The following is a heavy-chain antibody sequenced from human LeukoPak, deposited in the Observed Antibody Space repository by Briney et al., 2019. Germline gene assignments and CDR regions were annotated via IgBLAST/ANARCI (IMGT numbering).Heavy chain of an antibody. CDR1: GFTFSNAW. CDR3: ARHHSGYYGSVDY. CDR2: IYSGGST. Sequence: PGGSLRLSCAASGFTFSNAWMSWVRQAPGKGLEWVSVIYSGGSTYYADSVKGRFTISRDNSKNTLYLQMNSLRAEDTAVYYCARHHSGYYGSVDYWGQGTLVTVSS. D-gene: IGHD3-22*01. V-gene: IGHV3-66*04. J-gene: IGHJ4*02.